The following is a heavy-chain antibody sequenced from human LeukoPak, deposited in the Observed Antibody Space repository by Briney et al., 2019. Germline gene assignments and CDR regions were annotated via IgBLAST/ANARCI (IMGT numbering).Heavy chain of an antibody. V-gene: IGHV3-30*04. D-gene: IGHD6-19*01. CDR3: ARDQGIAVAGTAPDY. Sequence: GGSLRLSCAASGLTFSSYAMHWVRQAPGKGLEWVAVISYDGSNKYYADSVKGRFTISRDNSKNTLYLQMNSLRAEDTAVYYCARDQGIAVAGTAPDYWGQGTLVTVSS. J-gene: IGHJ4*02. CDR2: ISYDGSNK. CDR1: GLTFSSYA.